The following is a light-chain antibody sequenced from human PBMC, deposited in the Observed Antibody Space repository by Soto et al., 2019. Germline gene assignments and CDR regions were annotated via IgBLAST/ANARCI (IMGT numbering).Light chain of an antibody. CDR3: SSYAGSNNFV. Sequence: QSVLTQPPSASGSPGQSVTVSCTGTSSDVGGYNYVSWYQHHPGKAPKVMIYEVSQRPSGVPDRFSGSKSGNTASLTVSGLQAEDEAVYYCSSYAGSNNFVFGTGTKLTVL. CDR2: EVS. V-gene: IGLV2-8*01. J-gene: IGLJ1*01. CDR1: SSDVGGYNY.